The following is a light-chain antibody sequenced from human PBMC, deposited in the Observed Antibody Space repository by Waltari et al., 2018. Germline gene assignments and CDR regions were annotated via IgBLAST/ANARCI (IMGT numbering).Light chain of an antibody. J-gene: IGLJ2*01. CDR2: DDS. CDR3: QGWESPSDVV. V-gene: IGLV3-21*02. Sequence: SYVVTQPPSVSVAPGQTARLTCGGNIIGSKSVQWYQQKSGQAPVLVVSDDSDRPSGIPERFSGSNSGHTATLTISGVEAGDEADYYCQGWESPSDVVFGGGTKLTVL. CDR1: IIGSKS.